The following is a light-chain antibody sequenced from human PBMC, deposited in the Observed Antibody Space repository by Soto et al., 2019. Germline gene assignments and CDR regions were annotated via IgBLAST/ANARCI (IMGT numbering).Light chain of an antibody. J-gene: IGKJ5*01. CDR2: AAS. CDR3: QQLNDYPLT. V-gene: IGKV1-9*01. CDR1: QDMSSY. Sequence: QLTQSPSSLAASVGDRVTITCRASQDMSSYLAWYQQRPGKAPKLLIYAASTLQSGVPSRFGGSGSGTDFTLTISSLQPEDFATYYCQQLNDYPLTFGQGTRLEI.